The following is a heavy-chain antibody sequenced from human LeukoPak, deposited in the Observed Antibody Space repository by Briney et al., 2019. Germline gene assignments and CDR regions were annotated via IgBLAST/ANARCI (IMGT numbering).Heavy chain of an antibody. V-gene: IGHV5-51*01. D-gene: IGHD3-10*01. J-gene: IGHJ6*02. CDR1: GYSFTSQW. Sequence: GESLKISCKGSGYSFTSQWIGWVRQMPGKGLEWMGIIYPADSDTKYSPSFQGQVTISADKSISTAYLQWSSLKASDTAIYYCARWMFYYGSGVFHYHGMDVWGQGTTVTVSS. CDR2: IYPADSDT. CDR3: ARWMFYYGSGVFHYHGMDV.